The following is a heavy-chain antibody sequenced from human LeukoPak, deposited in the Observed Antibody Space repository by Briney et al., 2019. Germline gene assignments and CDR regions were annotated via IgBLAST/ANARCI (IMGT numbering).Heavy chain of an antibody. CDR3: ARVAAPLWNIVN. CDR2: IYTSWSS. J-gene: IGHJ4*02. V-gene: IGHV4-4*07. Sequence: PSETLSLTCTVSGGSLSSYYWSWIRQPAGKGLGWVGRIYTSWSSNYNPSLKSRVTMSVDTSKNQFSLKLSSVTAADTAVYYCARVAAPLWNIVNWGQGTLVTVSS. D-gene: IGHD2/OR15-2a*01. CDR1: GGSLSSYY.